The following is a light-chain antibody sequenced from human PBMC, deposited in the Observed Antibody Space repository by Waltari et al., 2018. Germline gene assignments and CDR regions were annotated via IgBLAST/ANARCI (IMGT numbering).Light chain of an antibody. CDR1: SPNIGRHY. J-gene: IGLJ2*01. CDR2: SID. Sequence: QSVLTQPPSASGTPGQRVTISCSGRSPNIGRHYVYGYQQLSGPAPKLLIYSIDPRSSGVPDRFSGSKSGTSASLAISGLRSEDEADYYCAAWDDSLSGRVIFGGGTKLTVL. CDR3: AAWDDSLSGRVI. V-gene: IGLV1-47*02.